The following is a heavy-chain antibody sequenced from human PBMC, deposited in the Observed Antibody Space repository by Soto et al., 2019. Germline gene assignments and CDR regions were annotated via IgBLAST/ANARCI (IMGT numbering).Heavy chain of an antibody. CDR2: IYHSGTT. J-gene: IGHJ6*02. D-gene: IGHD3-3*01. CDR3: ARDPPKPYYDFWSGSGRTYYYYGMDV. CDR1: GDSISRGYY. Sequence: SETLSLTCAVSGDSISRGYYWAWIRQPPGKGLEYIGSIYHSGTTYYNPSLMSRVTISVDTSKNQFSLNLRSVTAADSAVYYCARDPPKPYYDFWSGSGRTYYYYGMDVWGQGTTVTVSS. V-gene: IGHV4-38-2*02.